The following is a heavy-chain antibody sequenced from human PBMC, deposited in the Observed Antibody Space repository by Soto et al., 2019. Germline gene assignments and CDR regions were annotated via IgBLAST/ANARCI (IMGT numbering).Heavy chain of an antibody. D-gene: IGHD4-17*01. Sequence: QVQLVQSGAEVKKPWASVKVSCKASGYTFTSYDINWVRQAAGQGLEWMGWMNPNSGNTGYAQKFQGRVTMTRNTSISTAYMELRSLRSEDTAVYYCAVYGYYIPDAFDIWGQGTMVTVSS. V-gene: IGHV1-8*01. CDR2: MNPNSGNT. J-gene: IGHJ3*02. CDR3: AVYGYYIPDAFDI. CDR1: GYTFTSYD.